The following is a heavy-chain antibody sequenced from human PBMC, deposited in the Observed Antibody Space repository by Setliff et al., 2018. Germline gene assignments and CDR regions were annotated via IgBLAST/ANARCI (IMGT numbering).Heavy chain of an antibody. CDR3: ATTLEGCGDDCWTIKH. CDR2: INTGSGVA. J-gene: IGHJ1*01. D-gene: IGHD2-21*02. V-gene: IGHV1-3*04. CDR1: GYTFTLYY. Sequence: ASVKVSCKASGYTFTLYYLYWVRQAPGQRPEWMGWINTGSGVARYSHNFQGRVTFTRDTSATTAYMDLSSLMSEDTAVYYCATTLEGCGDDCWTIKHWGQGTLVTVSS.